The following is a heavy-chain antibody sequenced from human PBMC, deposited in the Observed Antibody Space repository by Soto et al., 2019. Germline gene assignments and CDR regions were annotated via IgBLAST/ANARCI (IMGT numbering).Heavy chain of an antibody. Sequence: SVKVSCKASGGTFSSYAISWVRQAPGQGHEWMGGIIPIFGTANYAQKFQGRVTITADESTSTAYMELSSLRSEDTAVYYCVCYYYDRNGYGMDFWGQGTTVTVSS. J-gene: IGHJ6*02. CDR1: GGTFSSYA. V-gene: IGHV1-69*13. CDR2: IIPIFGTA. CDR3: VCYYYDRNGYGMDF. D-gene: IGHD3-22*01.